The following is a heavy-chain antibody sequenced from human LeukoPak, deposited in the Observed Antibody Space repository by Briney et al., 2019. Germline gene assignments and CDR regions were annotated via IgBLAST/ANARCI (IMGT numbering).Heavy chain of an antibody. V-gene: IGHV3-23*01. CDR1: EFSISHYA. CDR2: DTSSTTST. Sequence: GGSLRLSCTASEFSISHYAMSWVRQGPGKGLEWVSADTSSTTSTYYASSVRGRFTISRDNSMNTLYLQMNSLRADDTAVYYCSKAPLGACAGAVCYYLDVWGKGTTVIVSS. J-gene: IGHJ6*03. D-gene: IGHD2-8*02. CDR3: SKAPLGACAGAVCYYLDV.